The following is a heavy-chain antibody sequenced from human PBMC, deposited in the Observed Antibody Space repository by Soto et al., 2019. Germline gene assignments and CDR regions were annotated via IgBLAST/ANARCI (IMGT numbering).Heavy chain of an antibody. J-gene: IGHJ4*02. Sequence: QVHLVQSGAEVKKPGASVKVSCKASGYNFTSYGFSWVRQAPGQGLEWMGWVSAYNGDTTYTQSLQGRVTMTTDTSTCTAYMELRSLRSDDTAVYYCARDSNDYIWGTTPGDYWGQGTLVTVSS. D-gene: IGHD3-16*01. V-gene: IGHV1-18*01. CDR1: GYNFTSYG. CDR2: VSAYNGDT. CDR3: ARDSNDYIWGTTPGDY.